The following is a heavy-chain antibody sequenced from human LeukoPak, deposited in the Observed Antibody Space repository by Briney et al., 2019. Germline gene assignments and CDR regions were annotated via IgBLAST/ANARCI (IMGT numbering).Heavy chain of an antibody. Sequence: GESLKIFCKGSGYSFTSYWIGWVRQMPGKGLEWMGIIYPGDSDTRYSPSFQGQVTISADKSISTAYLQWSSLKASDTAMYYCARRRDLYSGSYYPFDYWGQGTLVTVSS. D-gene: IGHD1-26*01. CDR2: IYPGDSDT. V-gene: IGHV5-51*01. CDR1: GYSFTSYW. J-gene: IGHJ4*02. CDR3: ARRRDLYSGSYYPFDY.